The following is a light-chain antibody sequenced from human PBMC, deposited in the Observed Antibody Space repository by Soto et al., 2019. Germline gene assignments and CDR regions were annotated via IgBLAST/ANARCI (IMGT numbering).Light chain of an antibody. V-gene: IGLV2-11*02. CDR2: DVS. CDR3: CSYAGSYTYV. Sequence: QSVLTQPPSVSAAPGQKVTISCSGSSSNIGNNFVTWYQQLPGTAPKLLIYDVSKRPSGVPDRFSGSKSGNTASLTISGLQAEDEADYYCCSYAGSYTYVFGTGTKVTVL. CDR1: SSNIGNNF. J-gene: IGLJ1*01.